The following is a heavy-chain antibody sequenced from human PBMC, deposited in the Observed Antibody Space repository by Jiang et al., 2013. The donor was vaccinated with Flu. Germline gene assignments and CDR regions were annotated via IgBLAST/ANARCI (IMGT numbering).Heavy chain of an antibody. CDR3: ARRDWDYYYYGMDV. V-gene: IGHV7-4-1*01. D-gene: IGHD2-21*01. CDR2: INTNTGNP. CDR1: GYTFTSYA. Sequence: QSGSELKKPGASVKVSCKASGYTFTSYAMNWVRQAPGQGLEWMGWINTNTGNPTYAQGFTGRFVFSLDTSVSTAYLQICSLKAEDTAVYYCARRDWDYYYYGMDVWGQGTTVTVSS. J-gene: IGHJ6*02.